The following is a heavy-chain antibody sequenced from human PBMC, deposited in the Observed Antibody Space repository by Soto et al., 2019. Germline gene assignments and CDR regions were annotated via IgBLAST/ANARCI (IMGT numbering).Heavy chain of an antibody. CDR2: IYYSGST. V-gene: IGHV4-39*07. CDR3: ASGQQLVRNY. CDR1: GGSISSSSYY. D-gene: IGHD6-13*01. Sequence: SETLSLTCTVSGGSISSSSYYWGWIRQPPGKGLEWIGSIYYSGSTYYNPSLKSRVTISVDTSKNQFSLKLSSVTAADTAVYYCASGQQLVRNYWGQGTLVTVSS. J-gene: IGHJ4*02.